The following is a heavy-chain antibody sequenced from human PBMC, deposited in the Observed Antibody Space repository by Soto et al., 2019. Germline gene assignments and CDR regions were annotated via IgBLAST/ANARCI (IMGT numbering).Heavy chain of an antibody. V-gene: IGHV1-69*06. Sequence: QVQLVQSGAEVKKPGSSVKVSCKASGGTFSSYAISWVRQAPGPALEWMGGIIPIFGTANYAQKFQGRVTIAADKSTSTAYMELSRLRSEGTAVYYCARSGSGSYNWFDPWGQGTLVTVSS. CDR3: ARSGSGSYNWFDP. D-gene: IGHD3-10*01. J-gene: IGHJ5*02. CDR1: GGTFSSYA. CDR2: IIPIFGTA.